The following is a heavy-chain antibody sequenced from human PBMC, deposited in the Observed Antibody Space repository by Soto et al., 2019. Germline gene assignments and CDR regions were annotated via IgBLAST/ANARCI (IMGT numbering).Heavy chain of an antibody. CDR1: GVNVSSNY. J-gene: IGHJ3*01. Sequence: EVQLVESGGNLVQPGGSLRLSCAASGVNVSSNYMSWVRQAPGKGLERVSVIHSGGSTYYADSVKGRFTISRDNSKNTLYLQMNSLRAEDTAVYYCARDKDHGSGEERAFGVWGKGTMVTVSS. CDR3: ARDKDHGSGEERAFGV. CDR2: IHSGGST. D-gene: IGHD2-15*01. V-gene: IGHV3-66*01.